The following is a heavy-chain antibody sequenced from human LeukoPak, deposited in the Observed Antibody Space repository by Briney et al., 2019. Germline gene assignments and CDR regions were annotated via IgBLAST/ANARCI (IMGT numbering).Heavy chain of an antibody. J-gene: IGHJ4*02. D-gene: IGHD5-12*01. V-gene: IGHV3-48*04. CDR1: GFTFSDYS. Sequence: GGSLRLSCAASGFTFSDYSMNWVRQAPGKGLEWVSYISFSVNTKYYGDSVKGRSTISRDNAKNSLYLHMDSLRAEDTAVYYCAREGGYVFDYWGQGTLVTVSS. CDR3: AREGGYVFDY. CDR2: ISFSVNTK.